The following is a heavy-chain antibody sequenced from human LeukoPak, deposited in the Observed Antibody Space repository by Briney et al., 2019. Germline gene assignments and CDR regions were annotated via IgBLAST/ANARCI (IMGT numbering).Heavy chain of an antibody. J-gene: IGHJ5*02. Sequence: PSETLSLPCTVSGRSISSYYWSWIRQPPGKGLEWIGYIYYSGSTNYNPSLKSRVTISVDTSKNQFSLKLSSVTAADTAVYYCARRWYVGRNWFDPWGQGTLVTVSS. CDR2: IYYSGST. V-gene: IGHV4-59*01. D-gene: IGHD4-23*01. CDR3: ARRWYVGRNWFDP. CDR1: GRSISSYY.